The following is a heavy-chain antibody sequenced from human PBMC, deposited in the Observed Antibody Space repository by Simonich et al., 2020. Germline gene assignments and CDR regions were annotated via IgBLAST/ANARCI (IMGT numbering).Heavy chain of an antibody. V-gene: IGHV3-74*01. CDR3: ARDYSNYDAFDI. CDR2: INSDGSST. D-gene: IGHD4-4*01. CDR1: GFTFSSYW. Sequence: EVQLVESGGGLVQPGGSLRLSCAASGFTFSSYWMHWVRQAPGKGLGVDERINSDGSSTSYADSVKGRFTISRDNAKNTLYLQMNSLRAEDTAVYYCARDYSNYDAFDIWGQGTMVTVSS. J-gene: IGHJ3*02.